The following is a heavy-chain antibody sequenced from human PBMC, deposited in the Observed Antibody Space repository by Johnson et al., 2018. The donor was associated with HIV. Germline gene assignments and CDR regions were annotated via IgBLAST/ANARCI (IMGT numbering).Heavy chain of an antibody. CDR3: ARDWVGTNAFDI. CDR1: GFTFSDYY. D-gene: IGHD1-26*01. V-gene: IGHV3-11*04. Sequence: QVQLVESGGGLVKPGGSLRLSCAASGFTFSDYYMSWIRQAPGKGLEWVSYISSGGDSTYYTDSVKGRFTISRDNGKNSLFLLINSLRAEDTAVYYCARDWVGTNAFDIWGQGTMVTVSS. CDR2: ISSGGDST. J-gene: IGHJ3*02.